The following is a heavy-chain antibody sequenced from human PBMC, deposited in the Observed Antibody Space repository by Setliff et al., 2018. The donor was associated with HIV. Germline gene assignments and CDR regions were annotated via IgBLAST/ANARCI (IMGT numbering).Heavy chain of an antibody. CDR1: GYAITGYY. J-gene: IGHJ3*01. D-gene: IGHD1-1*01. Sequence: ASVKVSCKPSGYAITGYYIHWVRQAPGLGLECMGWINPNSGGTHYAQRFQGRVTMTRDTSISTAYMELSSLRSDDSAVYYCARDKLEETTESLWGPMKNDACDVWGPGTLVTVSS. CDR2: INPNSGGT. CDR3: ARDKLEETTESLWGPMKNDACDV. V-gene: IGHV1-2*02.